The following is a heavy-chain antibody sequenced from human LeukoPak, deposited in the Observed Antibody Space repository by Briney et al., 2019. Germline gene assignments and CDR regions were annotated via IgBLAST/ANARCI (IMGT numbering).Heavy chain of an antibody. D-gene: IGHD3-3*01. J-gene: IGHJ4*02. CDR2: INPSGGST. CDR3: ARAVGGGDYFDY. CDR1: GYTFTSYY. Sequence: ASVKVSCKASGYTFTSYYMHWVRQAPGQGLEWMGIINPSGGSTSYAQKFQGRVTMTRDMSTSTVYMELSSLRSEDTAVYYCARAVGGGDYFDYWGQGTLVTVSS. V-gene: IGHV1-46*01.